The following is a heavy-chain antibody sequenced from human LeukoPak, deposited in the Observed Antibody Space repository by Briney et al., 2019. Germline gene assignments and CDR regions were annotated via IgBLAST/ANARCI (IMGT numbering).Heavy chain of an antibody. Sequence: GGSLRLSCAASGITFSSYWMHWVRQAPGKGLVWVSRINSDGSSASYADSVKGRFTISRDNAKNTLYLQMNSLRAEDTAVYYCARGSYCSSTSCYYSHANWFDPWGQGTLVTVSS. D-gene: IGHD2-2*01. CDR1: GITFSSYW. V-gene: IGHV3-74*01. CDR3: ARGSYCSSTSCYYSHANWFDP. J-gene: IGHJ5*02. CDR2: INSDGSSA.